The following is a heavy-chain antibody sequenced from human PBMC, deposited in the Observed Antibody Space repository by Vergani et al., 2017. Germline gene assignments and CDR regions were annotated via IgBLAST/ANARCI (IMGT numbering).Heavy chain of an antibody. Sequence: EVQLLESGGGSAQPGGSLRLSCAASGFTFSSYSMNWVRQAPGKGLVWVSRINSDGSSTIYADSVKGRFTISRDNAKNTLYLQMNSLRAEDTAVYYCARRWRQLWLGFDIWGQGTMVTVSS. J-gene: IGHJ3*02. CDR3: ARRWRQLWLGFDI. V-gene: IGHV3-74*02. CDR2: INSDGSST. D-gene: IGHD5-18*01. CDR1: GFTFSSYS.